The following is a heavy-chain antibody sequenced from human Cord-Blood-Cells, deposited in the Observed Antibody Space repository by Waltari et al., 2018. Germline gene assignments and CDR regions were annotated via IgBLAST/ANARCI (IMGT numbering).Heavy chain of an antibody. V-gene: IGHV3-21*01. J-gene: IGHJ4*02. D-gene: IGHD7-27*01. CDR1: GFTFSSYS. CDR3: ARKGLGIEFYFDY. Sequence: EVQLVESGGGLVKPGGSLRLSCAASGFTFSSYSMNWVHQAPGKGLEWVSSISSSSYIYYADSVKGRFTISRDNAKNSLYLQMNSLRAEDTAVYYCARKGLGIEFYFDYWGQGTLVTVSS. CDR2: ISSSSYI.